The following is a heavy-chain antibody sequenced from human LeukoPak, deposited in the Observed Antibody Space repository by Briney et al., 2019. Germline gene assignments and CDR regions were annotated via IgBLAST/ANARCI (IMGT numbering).Heavy chain of an antibody. CDR3: ATELIAAAGNYFDY. Sequence: PVASVKVSCKASGGTSSSYAISSVRQAPGQGREWMGRIIPILGIANYAQKFQGRVTITADKSTSTAYMELSSLRSEDTAVYYCATELIAAAGNYFDYWGQGTLVTVSS. J-gene: IGHJ4*02. CDR1: GGTSSSYA. D-gene: IGHD6-13*01. CDR2: IIPILGIA. V-gene: IGHV1-69*04.